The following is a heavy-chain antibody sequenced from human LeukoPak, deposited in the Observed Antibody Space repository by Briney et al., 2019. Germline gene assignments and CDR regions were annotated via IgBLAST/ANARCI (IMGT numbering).Heavy chain of an antibody. J-gene: IGHJ4*02. CDR2: ISSSGDLR. V-gene: IGHV3-48*03. Sequence: HPGGSLRLSCAASGFSFSGYEMNWVRQAPGKGLEWISYISSSGDLRYYADSVKGRITISRDNAKHSLYLQMNSLRAEDTAVYYCARARYDSSGYYPLGDYWGQGTLVTVSS. CDR3: ARARYDSSGYYPLGDY. CDR1: GFSFSGYE. D-gene: IGHD3-22*01.